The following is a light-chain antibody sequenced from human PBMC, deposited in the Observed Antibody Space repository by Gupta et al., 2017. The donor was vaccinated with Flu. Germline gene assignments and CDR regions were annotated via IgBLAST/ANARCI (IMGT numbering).Light chain of an antibody. V-gene: IGKV3-15*01. J-gene: IGKJ2*01. CDR3: QQENWGPPVYT. CDR2: GAS. Sequence: EIVMTQSPATLSASPGERATLSCRASQSISSSLDWYQQKPGLAPRLLIYGASTRGKGIRARFSGSGDGTEFTLTIISRQSEDFATYYCQQENWGPPVYTFGEGTKMEI. CDR1: QSISSS.